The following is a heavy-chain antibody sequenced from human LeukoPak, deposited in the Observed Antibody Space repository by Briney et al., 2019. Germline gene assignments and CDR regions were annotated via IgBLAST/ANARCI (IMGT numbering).Heavy chain of an antibody. Sequence: PGGSLRLSCAASGFTFSSYAMSWVRHAPGKGLEWVSAISGSGGSTYYADSVKGRFTISRDNSKNTLYLQMNSLRAEDTAVYYCAKGTGGLSAAAGTPGYWGQGTLVTVSS. CDR1: GFTFSSYA. CDR3: AKGTGGLSAAAGTPGY. V-gene: IGHV3-23*01. D-gene: IGHD6-13*01. CDR2: ISGSGGST. J-gene: IGHJ4*02.